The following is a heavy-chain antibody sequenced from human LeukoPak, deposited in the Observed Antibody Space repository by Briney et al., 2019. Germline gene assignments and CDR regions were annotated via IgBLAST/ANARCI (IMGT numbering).Heavy chain of an antibody. CDR3: ARDSSSVLLWFGETHY. V-gene: IGHV1-18*01. Sequence: GASVKVSCKASGGTSSSYAISWVRQAPGQGLEWMGWISAYNGNTNYAQKLQGRVTMTTDTSTSTAYMELRSLRSDDTAVYYCARDSSSVLLWFGETHYWGQGTLVTVSS. CDR2: ISAYNGNT. CDR1: GGTSSSYA. J-gene: IGHJ4*02. D-gene: IGHD3-10*01.